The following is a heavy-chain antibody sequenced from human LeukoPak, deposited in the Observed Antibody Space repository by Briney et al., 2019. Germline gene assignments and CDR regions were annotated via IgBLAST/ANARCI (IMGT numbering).Heavy chain of an antibody. CDR1: GYTFTSYY. J-gene: IGHJ3*02. V-gene: IGHV1-46*01. D-gene: IGHD2-2*01. CDR2: INPSGGST. CDR3: ARDISRGVVPAVDAFDI. Sequence: ASVKVSCKASGYTFTSYYMHWVRQAPGQGLEWMGIINPSGGSTSYAQKFQGRVTMTRDTSTSTVYMELSSLRSEDTAVYYCARDISRGVVPAVDAFDIWGQGTMVTVSS.